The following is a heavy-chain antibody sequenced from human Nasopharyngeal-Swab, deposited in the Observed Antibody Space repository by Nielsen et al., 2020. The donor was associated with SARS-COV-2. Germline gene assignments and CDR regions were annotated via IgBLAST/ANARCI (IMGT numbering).Heavy chain of an antibody. CDR3: ARDLVAGDAGRYYYYGMDV. D-gene: IGHD6-19*01. V-gene: IGHV3-53*01. CDR1: GFTFSSYS. CDR2: IYSGGST. Sequence: GESLKISCAASGFTFSSYSMNWVRQAPGKGLEWVSVIYSGGSTYYADSVKGRFTISRDNSKNTLYLQMNSLRAEDTAVYYCARDLVAGDAGRYYYYGMDVWGQGTTVTVSS. J-gene: IGHJ6*02.